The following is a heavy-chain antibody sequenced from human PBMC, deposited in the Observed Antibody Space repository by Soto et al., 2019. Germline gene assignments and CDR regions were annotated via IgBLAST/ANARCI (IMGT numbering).Heavy chain of an antibody. CDR2: IKSGRDGGTT. V-gene: IGHV3-15*07. CDR1: GFTFATTW. CDR3: TTHSYYAYAF. Sequence: GGSLRLSCAASGFTFATTWMNWVRQAPGKGLEWVGHIKSGRDGGTTDYAAAVKDRFFISRDDSENMVSLQMNSLKTEDTAVYYCTTHSYYAYAFWGQGTLVTVSS. D-gene: IGHD3-16*01. J-gene: IGHJ4*02.